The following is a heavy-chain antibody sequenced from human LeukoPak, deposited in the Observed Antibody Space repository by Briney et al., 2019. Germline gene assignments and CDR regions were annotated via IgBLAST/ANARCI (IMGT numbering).Heavy chain of an antibody. V-gene: IGHV3-30*03. CDR1: GFTFSSYG. Sequence: PGGSLRLSCAASGFTFSSYGMHWVRRAPGKGLEWVAVISYDGSNKYYADSVKGRFTISRDNSKNTLYLQMNSLRAEDTAVYFCARDYYDSSGYWAYWGQGTLVTVSS. D-gene: IGHD3-22*01. CDR3: ARDYYDSSGYWAY. J-gene: IGHJ4*02. CDR2: ISYDGSNK.